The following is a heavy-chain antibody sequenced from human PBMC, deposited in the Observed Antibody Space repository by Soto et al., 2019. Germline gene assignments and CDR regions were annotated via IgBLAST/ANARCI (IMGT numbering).Heavy chain of an antibody. CDR1: GFTFSSYV. J-gene: IGHJ6*02. CDR3: ASAPPPKWVNSCSCYPYYGMDV. D-gene: IGHD2-15*01. V-gene: IGHV3-33*08. CDR2: IWYDGSNK. Sequence: GGSLRLSCAASGFTFSSYVMHWVRQAPGKGLEWVAVIWYDGSNKYYADSVKGRFTISRDNSKNKLYLQMNSLRAEDTAVYYWASAPPPKWVNSCSCYPYYGMDVWGQGTTVTVSS.